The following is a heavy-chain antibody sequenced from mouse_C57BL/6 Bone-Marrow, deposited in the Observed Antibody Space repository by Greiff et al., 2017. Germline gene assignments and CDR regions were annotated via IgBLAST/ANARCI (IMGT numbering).Heavy chain of an antibody. CDR3: TREYYNYYAMDY. J-gene: IGHJ4*01. CDR2: IHSNSGST. D-gene: IGHD1-1*01. Sequence: QVQLQQPGAELVKPGASVKLSCKASGYTFTSYWMPWVKPRPGQGLVWIGMIHSNSGSTNYNEKFKSKAPPTVDKSSSTAYMLRSSLTSEESAVYYCTREYYNYYAMDYWGQGTSVTVSS. CDR1: GYTFTSYW. V-gene: IGHV1-64*01.